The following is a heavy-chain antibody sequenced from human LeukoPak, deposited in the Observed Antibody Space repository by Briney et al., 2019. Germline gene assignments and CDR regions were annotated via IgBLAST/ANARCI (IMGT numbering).Heavy chain of an antibody. CDR3: ATRSTGY. J-gene: IGHJ4*02. V-gene: IGHV3-23*01. CDR2: IASGGSA. CDR1: GFTFSSYV. D-gene: IGHD6-13*01. Sequence: GGSLRLSCAASGFTFSSYVMNWLRQAQGKGLEWVSAIASGGSAYYADSVKGRFTISRDNSKNTLYLQMDGLRAEDTALYYCATRSTGYWGQGTLVTVSS.